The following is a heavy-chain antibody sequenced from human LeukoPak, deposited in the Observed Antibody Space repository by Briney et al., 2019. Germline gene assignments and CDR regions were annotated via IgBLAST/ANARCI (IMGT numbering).Heavy chain of an antibody. Sequence: GGSLRLSCAASGFTFSSYDMHWVRQATGYGLEWVSAIGTAGGTYYPGSVKGRFTISRENAKNSLYLQMNSLRAGDTAVYYCARGRCSGGSCYTLDYWGQGTLVTVSS. J-gene: IGHJ4*02. V-gene: IGHV3-13*01. CDR3: ARGRCSGGSCYTLDY. CDR1: GFTFSSYD. D-gene: IGHD2-15*01. CDR2: IGTAGGT.